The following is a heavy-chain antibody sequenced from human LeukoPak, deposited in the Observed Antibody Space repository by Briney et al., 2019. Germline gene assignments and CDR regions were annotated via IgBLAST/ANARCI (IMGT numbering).Heavy chain of an antibody. CDR1: GYTFTSYG. CDR2: ISAYNGNT. CDR3: AKGFMTTVTIGLFDY. V-gene: IGHV1-18*01. Sequence: GASVKVSCKASGYTFTSYGISWVRQAPGQGLEWMGWISAYNGNTNYAQKLQGRVTMTTDTSTSTAYMELRSLRSDDTALYYCAKGFMTTVTIGLFDYWGQGTLVTVSS. J-gene: IGHJ4*02. D-gene: IGHD4-17*01.